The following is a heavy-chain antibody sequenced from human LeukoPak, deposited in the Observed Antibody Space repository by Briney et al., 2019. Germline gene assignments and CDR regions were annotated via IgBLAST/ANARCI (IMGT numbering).Heavy chain of an antibody. CDR1: GGSFSGYY. CDR2: INHSGST. J-gene: IGHJ4*02. CDR3: ARATPIRGYRNKLHFDY. Sequence: SETLSLTCAVYGGSFSGYYWSWIRQPPGKGLESIGEINHSGSTNYNPSLKSRVTISVDTSKNQFSLKLSSVTAADTAVYYCARATPIRGYRNKLHFDYWGQGTLVTVSS. V-gene: IGHV4-34*01. D-gene: IGHD1-1*01.